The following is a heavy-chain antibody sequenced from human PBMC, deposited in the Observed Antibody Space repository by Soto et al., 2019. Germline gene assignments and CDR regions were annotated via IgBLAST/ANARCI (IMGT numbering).Heavy chain of an antibody. J-gene: IGHJ5*02. CDR2: IYHSGST. CDR1: GGSISSGGYS. V-gene: IGHV4-30-2*01. CDR3: ARVGMIVVDPTLIQYHWFDP. Sequence: PSETLSLTCAVSGGSISSGGYSWSWIRQPPGKGLEWIGYIYHSGSTYYNPSLKSRVTISVDRSKNQFSLKLSSVTAADTAVYYCARVGMIVVDPTLIQYHWFDPWGQGTLVTVSS. D-gene: IGHD3-22*01.